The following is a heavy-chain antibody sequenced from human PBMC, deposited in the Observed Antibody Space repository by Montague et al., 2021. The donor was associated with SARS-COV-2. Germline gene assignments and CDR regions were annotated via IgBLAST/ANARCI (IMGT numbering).Heavy chain of an antibody. CDR1: GTSFSGYY. J-gene: IGHJ6*03. V-gene: IGHV4-34*01. D-gene: IGHD3-10*01. Sequence: SETLSLTCAVHGTSFSGYYWNWIRQPPGKGLEWIGEINHGGSTKYSPSPKSRLTISADTSKNQFSLKLTSVAAADTAVYYCARLRDGVVPSPILGVGPYYSYYYMGVWGRGTTVTVSS. CDR3: ARLRDGVVPSPILGVGPYYSYYYMGV. CDR2: INHGGST.